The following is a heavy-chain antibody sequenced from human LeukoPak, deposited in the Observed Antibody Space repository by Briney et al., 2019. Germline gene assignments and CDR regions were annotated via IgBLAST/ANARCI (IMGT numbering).Heavy chain of an antibody. D-gene: IGHD5-18*01. V-gene: IGHV4-59*01. Sequence: PSETLSLTCTVSGGSISSFSWSWIRQPPGKGLECIGYISYSGNTNYNPSLKSRVTISVDTSKNQFSLKLSSVTAADTAMYYCARRQLWARGAFDIWGQGAMVTVSS. CDR3: ARRQLWARGAFDI. CDR2: ISYSGNT. J-gene: IGHJ3*02. CDR1: GGSISSFS.